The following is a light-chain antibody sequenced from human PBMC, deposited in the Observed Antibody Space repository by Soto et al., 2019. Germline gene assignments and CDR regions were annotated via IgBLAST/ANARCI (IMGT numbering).Light chain of an antibody. CDR1: QSVTSN. Sequence: ETVLTQSPGTLSLSPGERATLSCRASQSVTSNYLAWYQQKPGQAPRLLIFDASTRATGIPTRFSGSGSGTDFALTISSLQSEDFAVYYCQQYNNWPWTFGQGTKVDIK. V-gene: IGKV3-15*01. CDR3: QQYNNWPWT. CDR2: DAS. J-gene: IGKJ1*01.